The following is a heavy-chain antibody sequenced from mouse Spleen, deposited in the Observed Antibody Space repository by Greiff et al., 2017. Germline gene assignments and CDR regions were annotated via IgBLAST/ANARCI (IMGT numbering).Heavy chain of an antibody. CDR1: GYSFTGYY. D-gene: IGHD2-4*01. J-gene: IGHJ4*01. V-gene: IGHV1-42*01. Sequence: VQLQQSGPELVKPGASVKISCKASGYSFTGYYMNWVKQSPEKSLEWIGEINPSTGGTTYNQKFKAKATLTVDKSSSTAYMQLKSLTSEDSAVYYCARRDIYYDYDGYAMDYWGQGTSVTVSS. CDR3: ARRDIYYDYDGYAMDY. CDR2: INPSTGGT.